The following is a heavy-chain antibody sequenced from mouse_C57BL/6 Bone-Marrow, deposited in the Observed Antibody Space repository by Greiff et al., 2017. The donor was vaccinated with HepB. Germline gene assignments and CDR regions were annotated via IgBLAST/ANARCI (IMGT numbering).Heavy chain of an antibody. Sequence: VQLQQPGAELVKPGASVKMSCKASGYTFTSYWITWVKQRPGQGLEWIGDIYPGSGSTSYNEKFKSKATLTVDTSSSTAYMQLSSLTSEDSAVYYCARDYYGSSPCHYWGQGTTLTVSS. D-gene: IGHD1-1*01. CDR1: GYTFTSYW. J-gene: IGHJ2*01. V-gene: IGHV1-55*01. CDR3: ARDYYGSSPCHY. CDR2: IYPGSGST.